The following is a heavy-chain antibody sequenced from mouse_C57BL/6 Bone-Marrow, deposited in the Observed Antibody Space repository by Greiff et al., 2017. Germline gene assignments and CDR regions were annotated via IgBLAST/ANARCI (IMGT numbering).Heavy chain of an antibody. D-gene: IGHD1-1*02. J-gene: IGHJ3*01. Sequence: EVQLQQSGTVLARPGASVKMSCKTSGYTFTSYWMHWVKQRPGQGLEWIGAIYPGNSDTSYNQKFKGKAKLTAVTSASTAYMELSSLTNEDAAVYYCSRFVGWYPWFAYWGQGTLVTVSA. CDR1: GYTFTSYW. CDR3: SRFVGWYPWFAY. CDR2: IYPGNSDT. V-gene: IGHV1-5*01.